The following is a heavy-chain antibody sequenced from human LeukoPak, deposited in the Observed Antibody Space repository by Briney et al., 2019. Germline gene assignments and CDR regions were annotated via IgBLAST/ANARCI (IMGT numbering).Heavy chain of an antibody. Sequence: KPSETLSLTCAVSGESFSGYFWTWIRQPPGKGLEWIGESNHFGSTDYNPSLKRRVTIALDTSKKQFSLNVSSVTDAETAVYFCARGRLQLWSFPLPYNHYAIDVWGQGTTVTVSS. CDR3: ARGRLQLWSFPLPYNHYAIDV. CDR1: GESFSGYF. CDR2: SNHFGST. V-gene: IGHV4-34*01. D-gene: IGHD5-18*01. J-gene: IGHJ6*02.